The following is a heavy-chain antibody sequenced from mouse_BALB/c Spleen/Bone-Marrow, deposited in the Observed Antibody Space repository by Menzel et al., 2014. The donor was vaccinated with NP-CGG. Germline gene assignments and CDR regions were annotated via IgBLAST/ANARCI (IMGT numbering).Heavy chain of an antibody. D-gene: IGHD1-1*01. J-gene: IGHJ4*01. Sequence: QVQLKDSGAELMKPGASVKISCKATGYTFSSYWIEWVKQRPGHGLEWIGEILPGSGSTNYNEKFKGKATFTADTSSNTAYMQLSSLTSGDSAVYYCARGGYYGSSYEDYAMDYWGQGTSVTVSS. V-gene: IGHV1-9*01. CDR1: GYTFSSYW. CDR3: ARGGYYGSSYEDYAMDY. CDR2: ILPGSGST.